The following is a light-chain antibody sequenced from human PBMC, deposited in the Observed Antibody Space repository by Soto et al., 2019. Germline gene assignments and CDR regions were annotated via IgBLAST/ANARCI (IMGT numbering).Light chain of an antibody. Sequence: LTQPPSVSGSPGQSVTISCTGTSSDVGKYDRVSWYQQPPGTATKLIIYEVTNRPSGVPARFSGSKSGNTATLNNSGLQAEDEADYYCSSYISTSRYVFGAGTKVTVL. V-gene: IGLV2-18*02. J-gene: IGLJ1*01. CDR1: SSDVGKYDR. CDR3: SSYISTSRYV. CDR2: EVT.